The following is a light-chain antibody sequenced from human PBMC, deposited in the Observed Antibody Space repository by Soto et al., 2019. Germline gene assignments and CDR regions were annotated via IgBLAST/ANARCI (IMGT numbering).Light chain of an antibody. CDR2: GNS. V-gene: IGLV1-40*01. CDR3: QSYDSSLSGSV. Sequence: QSVLTQPPSVSGAPGQRVTISCTGSSSNIGAGYDVHWYQQLPGTAPKLLIYGNSTRPSGVPDRFSGSKSGTSASLAITGLKAEDEADYYYQSYDSSLSGSVFGGGTQLTVL. J-gene: IGLJ7*01. CDR1: SSNIGAGYD.